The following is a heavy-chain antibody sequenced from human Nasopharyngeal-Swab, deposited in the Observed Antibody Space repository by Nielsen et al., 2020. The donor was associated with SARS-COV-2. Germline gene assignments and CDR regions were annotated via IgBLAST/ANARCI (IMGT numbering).Heavy chain of an antibody. J-gene: IGHJ2*01. CDR1: GGSISSYY. V-gene: IGHV4-59*01. CDR2: IYYSGST. Sequence: SETLSRTCTGSGGSISSYYWSWIRQPLGKGLEWIGYIYYSGSTNYNPSLKSRVTISVDTSKNQFSLKLSSVTAADTAIYYCARDGRSSWYFDLWGRGTLVTVSS. CDR3: ARDGRSSWYFDL.